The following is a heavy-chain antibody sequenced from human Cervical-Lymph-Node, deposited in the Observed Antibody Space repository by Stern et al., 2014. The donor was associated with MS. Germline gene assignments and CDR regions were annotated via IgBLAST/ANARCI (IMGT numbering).Heavy chain of an antibody. V-gene: IGHV4-30-4*01. D-gene: IGHD3-22*01. CDR2: IYYIGST. J-gene: IGHJ4*02. CDR3: ARGESSRYYYYFDY. CDR1: GDSISSGDNY. Sequence: VQLVESGPGLVKPSQTLSLTCNVSGDSISSGDNYWSWIRQSPGKGLGWIGYIYYIGSTFYNPSLKSRATISVDTSQNQFSLRLSSVTAADTAVYYCARGESSRYYYYFDYWGQGTLVTVSS.